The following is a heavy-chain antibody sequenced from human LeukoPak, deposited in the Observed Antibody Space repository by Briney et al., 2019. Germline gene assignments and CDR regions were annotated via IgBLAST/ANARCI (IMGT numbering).Heavy chain of an antibody. J-gene: IGHJ4*02. D-gene: IGHD3-22*01. Sequence: SETLSLTCAVYGGSFSGYYWSWIRQPPGKGLEWIGEINHSGSTNYNPSLKSRVTMSVDTSKNQFSLKLSSVTAADTAVYYCARSGYYYDSSGYYYDYWGQGTLVTVSS. V-gene: IGHV4-34*01. CDR3: ARSGYYYDSSGYYYDY. CDR2: INHSGST. CDR1: GGSFSGYY.